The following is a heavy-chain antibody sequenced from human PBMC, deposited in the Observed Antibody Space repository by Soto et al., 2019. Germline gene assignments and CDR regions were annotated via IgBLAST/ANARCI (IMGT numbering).Heavy chain of an antibody. D-gene: IGHD2-15*01. Sequence: SETLSLTCAVYGGSFSGYYWSWIRQPPGKGLEWIGEINHSGSTNYNPSLKSRVTISVDTSKNQFSLQLKSVTPEDTAVYYCVRGSCPGGRCELGPAFDYWGRGTLVTVSS. V-gene: IGHV4-34*01. CDR3: VRGSCPGGRCELGPAFDY. J-gene: IGHJ4*02. CDR1: GGSFSGYY. CDR2: INHSGST.